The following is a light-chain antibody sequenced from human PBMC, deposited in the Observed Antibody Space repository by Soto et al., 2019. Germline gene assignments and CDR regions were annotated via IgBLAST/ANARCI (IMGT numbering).Light chain of an antibody. CDR1: SSDIGRYNY. J-gene: IGLJ1*01. V-gene: IGLV2-14*01. CDR2: EVR. CDR3: SSYTSTSTQV. Sequence: QSALTQPASVSGSPGQSITISCTGTSSDIGRYNYVSWYQQHPGKVPKLIISEVRNRPSGVSDRFSGSKSGNSASLTISGLQAGDEADYYCSSYTSTSTQVFGSGTKVTVL.